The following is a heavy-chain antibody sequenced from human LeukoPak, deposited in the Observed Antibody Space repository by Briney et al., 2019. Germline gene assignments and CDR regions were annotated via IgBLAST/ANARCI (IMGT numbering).Heavy chain of an antibody. CDR1: GGSISSYY. CDR3: ARMHCSGGSCYEGGFDY. J-gene: IGHJ4*02. D-gene: IGHD2-15*01. CDR2: IYYSGST. V-gene: IGHV4-59*01. Sequence: PSETLSLTCTVSGGSISSYYWSWIRQPPGKGLEWIGYIYYSGSTNYNPSLKSRVTISVDTSKNQFSLKLSSVTAADTAVYYCARMHCSGGSCYEGGFDYWGQGTLVTVSS.